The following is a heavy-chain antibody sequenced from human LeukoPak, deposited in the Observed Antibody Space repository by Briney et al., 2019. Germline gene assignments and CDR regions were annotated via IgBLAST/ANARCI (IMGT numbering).Heavy chain of an antibody. D-gene: IGHD5-18*01. CDR1: GFTFSIYG. V-gene: IGHV3-30*18. Sequence: GRSLRLSCAASGFTFSIYGMHWVRQAPGKGLEWVAVISYDGSNKYYADSVKGRFTISRDNSKNTLYLQMNSLRAEDTAVYYCAKVEDTGPFDPWGQGTLVTVSS. CDR2: ISYDGSNK. CDR3: AKVEDTGPFDP. J-gene: IGHJ5*02.